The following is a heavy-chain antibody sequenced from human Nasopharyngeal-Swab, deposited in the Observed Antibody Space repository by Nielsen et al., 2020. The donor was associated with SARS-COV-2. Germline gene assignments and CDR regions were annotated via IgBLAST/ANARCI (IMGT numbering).Heavy chain of an antibody. D-gene: IGHD5-18*01. CDR2: ISSSGSTI. J-gene: IGHJ6*02. CDR3: ARDSKDTATVLVYYYYGMDV. Sequence: GRSLTLSCAASGFTFSDYYKSWIRQAPGKGLEWVSYISSSGSTIYYADSVKGRFTISRENAKNSLYLQMNSLRAEDTAVYYCARDSKDTATVLVYYYYGMDVWGHGSTFSFSS. V-gene: IGHV3-11*01. CDR1: GFTFSDYY.